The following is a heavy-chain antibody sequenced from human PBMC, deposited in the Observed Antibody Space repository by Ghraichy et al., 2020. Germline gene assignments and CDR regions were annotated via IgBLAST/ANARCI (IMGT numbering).Heavy chain of an antibody. CDR3: AREPRSKQLED. Sequence: LSLTCVASGFTFSTYNMNWVRQAPGKGLGWVSSIGTDSYTYYADSVRGRFTISRDNAKTSLFLQMNSLRAEDTAVYYCAREPRSKQLEDWGQGTLVTVSS. V-gene: IGHV3-21*01. J-gene: IGHJ4*02. D-gene: IGHD6-13*01. CDR2: IGTDSYT. CDR1: GFTFSTYN.